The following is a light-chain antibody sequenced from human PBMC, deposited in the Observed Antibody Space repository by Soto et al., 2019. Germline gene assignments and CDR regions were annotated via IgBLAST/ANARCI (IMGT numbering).Light chain of an antibody. Sequence: DIQMTQSPSSLSASVGDRVTITCRASQGIGTDLGWYRQKPGRAPERLIYSTSSLQSGVPSRFSGSGSGTEFSLTITSLQPEDFAVYYCQQYGSPITFGQGTRLEIK. CDR2: STS. V-gene: IGKV1-17*01. CDR1: QGIGTD. CDR3: QQYGSPIT. J-gene: IGKJ5*01.